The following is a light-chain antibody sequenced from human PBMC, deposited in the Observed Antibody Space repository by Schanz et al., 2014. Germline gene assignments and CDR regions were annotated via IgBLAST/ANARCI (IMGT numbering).Light chain of an antibody. Sequence: DIQMTQSPSTLSASVGDRVTITCRASQSISSWLAWYQQKPGKAPKLLIHQASSLESGVPSRFSGRGSGTQFTLTISSLQPDDFATYYCQQYQTYGGTFGPGSKVDV. J-gene: IGKJ3*01. CDR1: QSISSW. V-gene: IGKV1-5*03. CDR2: QAS. CDR3: QQYQTYGGT.